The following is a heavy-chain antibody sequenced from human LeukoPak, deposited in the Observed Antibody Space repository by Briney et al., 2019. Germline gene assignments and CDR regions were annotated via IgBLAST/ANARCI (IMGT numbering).Heavy chain of an antibody. CDR1: GGSFSGYY. CDR3: ARGLVRYFDWSPAGAYYFDY. J-gene: IGHJ4*02. CDR2: INHSGST. V-gene: IGHV4-34*01. D-gene: IGHD3-9*01. Sequence: KASETLSLTCAVYGGSFSGYYWSWIRQPPGKGLEWIGEINHSGSTNYNPSLKSRVTISVDTSKNQFSLKLSSVTAADTAVYYCARGLVRYFDWSPAGAYYFDYWGQGTLVTVSS.